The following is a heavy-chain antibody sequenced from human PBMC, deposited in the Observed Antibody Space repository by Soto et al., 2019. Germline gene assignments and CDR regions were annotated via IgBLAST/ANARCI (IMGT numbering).Heavy chain of an antibody. CDR2: ISAYNGNT. D-gene: IGHD6-19*01. CDR1: GYTFTSYG. V-gene: IGHV1-18*01. J-gene: IGHJ1*01. CDR3: ARDVPWLVTLNAEYFQH. Sequence: QVQLVQSGAEVKKPGASVRVYCEASGYTFTSYGISWVRQAPGQGLEWMGWISAYNGNTNYAQKLQGRVTMTTDTSTSTAYMELRSLRSDDTAVYYCARDVPWLVTLNAEYFQHWGQGTLVTVSS.